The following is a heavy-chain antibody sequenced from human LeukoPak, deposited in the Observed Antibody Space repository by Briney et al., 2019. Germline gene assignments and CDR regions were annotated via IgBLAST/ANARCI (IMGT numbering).Heavy chain of an antibody. Sequence: ASVKVSCKTSGYIFAHNGISWVRQAPGQGLEWMGWISANNGNTNYAQNLQGRVSMTTDTSTSTAYMELRSLRSDDTAVYYCARDEDTDILTGYERFDYWGQGTLVTVSS. CDR2: ISANNGNT. J-gene: IGHJ4*02. CDR1: GYIFAHNG. V-gene: IGHV1-18*01. D-gene: IGHD3-9*01. CDR3: ARDEDTDILTGYERFDY.